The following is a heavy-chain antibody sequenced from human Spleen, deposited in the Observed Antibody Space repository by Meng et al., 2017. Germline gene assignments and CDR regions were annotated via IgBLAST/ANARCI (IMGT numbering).Heavy chain of an antibody. CDR1: GGSFSGYY. D-gene: IGHD2-15*01. CDR3: ARALGYCSGGSCYGRRFDP. V-gene: IGHV4-34*01. J-gene: IGHJ5*02. CDR2: INHSGST. Sequence: SETLSLTCAVYGGSFSGYYWSWIRQPPGKGLEWIGEINHSGSTNYNPSLKSRVTISVDTSKNQFSLKLSSVTAADTAVYYCARALGYCSGGSCYGRRFDPWGQGTLVTVSS.